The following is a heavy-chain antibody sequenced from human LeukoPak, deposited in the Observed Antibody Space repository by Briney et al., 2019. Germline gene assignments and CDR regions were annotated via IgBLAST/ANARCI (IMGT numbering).Heavy chain of an antibody. CDR1: GFTFSSYA. Sequence: GGSLRLSCSAPGFTFSSYAMHWVRQAPGKGLEYVSAISSNGGRTYYADSVKGRFTISRDNSKNTLYLQMSSLRAEDTAVYYCVKDSLRLPNHVDYWGQGTLVTVSS. CDR2: ISSNGGRT. V-gene: IGHV3-64D*06. CDR3: VKDSLRLPNHVDY. J-gene: IGHJ4*02. D-gene: IGHD4-11*01.